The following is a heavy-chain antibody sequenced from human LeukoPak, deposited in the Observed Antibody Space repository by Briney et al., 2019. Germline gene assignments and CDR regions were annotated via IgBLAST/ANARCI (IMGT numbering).Heavy chain of an antibody. V-gene: IGHV3-11*04. J-gene: IGHJ6*03. CDR3: ARASRSRFNLNYEYYYYMDV. Sequence: GGSLRLSCAASGFTFSDYYMSWIRQAPGKGLEWVSYISSSGSTIYYADSVKGRFTISRDNAKNSLYLHMNSLRAEDTAVYYCARASRSRFNLNYEYYYYMDVWGKGTTVTVSS. D-gene: IGHD1-7*01. CDR1: GFTFSDYY. CDR2: ISSSGSTI.